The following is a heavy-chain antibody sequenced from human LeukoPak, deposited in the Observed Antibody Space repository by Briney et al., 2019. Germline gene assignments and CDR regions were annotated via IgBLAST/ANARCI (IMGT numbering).Heavy chain of an antibody. J-gene: IGHJ6*03. CDR3: ARVEGGARLWFRELSPYYYMDV. V-gene: IGHV3-21*01. D-gene: IGHD3-10*01. CDR1: GFTFSSYS. Sequence: GGSLRLSCAASGFTFSSYSMNWVRQAPGKGLDGVSSISSSSSYIYYADSVKGRFTISRDNAKNSLYLQMNSLRAEDTAVYYCARVEGGARLWFRELSPYYYMDVWGKGTTVTVSS. CDR2: ISSSSSYI.